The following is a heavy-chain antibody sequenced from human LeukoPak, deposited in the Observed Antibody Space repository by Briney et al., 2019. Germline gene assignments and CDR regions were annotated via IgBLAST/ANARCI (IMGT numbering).Heavy chain of an antibody. V-gene: IGHV3-9*01. Sequence: PGGSLRLSCAASGFTFDDYAMHWVRQAPGKGLEWVSGISWNSGSIGYADSVKGRFTISRDNAKNSLYLQMNSLRAEDTALYYCAKQRSVAGPVGYFDYWGQGTLVTVSS. J-gene: IGHJ4*02. CDR1: GFTFDDYA. D-gene: IGHD6-19*01. CDR2: ISWNSGSI. CDR3: AKQRSVAGPVGYFDY.